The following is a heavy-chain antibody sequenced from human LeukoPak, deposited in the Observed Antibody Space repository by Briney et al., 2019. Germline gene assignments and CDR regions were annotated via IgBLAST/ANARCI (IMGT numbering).Heavy chain of an antibody. CDR3: ARSRSYRITMVRGATAIDY. Sequence: ASVKVSCKASGYTFTSYDINWVRQATGQGLEWMGWMNPNSGNTGYAQKFQGRVTMTRNTSISTAYMELSSLRSEDTAVYYCARSRSYRITMVRGATAIDYWGQGTLVTVSS. CDR2: MNPNSGNT. V-gene: IGHV1-8*01. J-gene: IGHJ4*02. CDR1: GYTFTSYD. D-gene: IGHD3-10*01.